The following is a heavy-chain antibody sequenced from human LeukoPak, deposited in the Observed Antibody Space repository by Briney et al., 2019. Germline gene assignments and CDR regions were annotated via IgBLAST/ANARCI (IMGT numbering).Heavy chain of an antibody. V-gene: IGHV5-51*01. CDR3: VRSGSGNYPTKFDY. CDR2: IYPGDSDT. D-gene: IGHD3-10*01. J-gene: IGHJ4*02. CDR1: GYSFTRDW. Sequence: GESLKISCKGSGYSFTRDWIGWVRQMSGKGLEWMGIIYPGDSDTRYSPSFQGQVTISADKSISTAYLQWSSLKASDTAMYYCVRSGSGNYPTKFDYWGQGTLVTVSS.